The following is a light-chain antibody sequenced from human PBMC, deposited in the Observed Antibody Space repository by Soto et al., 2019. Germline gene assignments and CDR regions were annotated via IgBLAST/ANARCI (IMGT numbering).Light chain of an antibody. Sequence: EIVLTQSPGTLSLSPGERATLSCRTSQSLTSGYLAWYQQKPGQALRLLIYGASNRATGIPDRFSGGGSGTDFTLIISRLEPEDFAVYFCQQYGTAPYTFGQGTQVDIK. CDR3: QQYGTAPYT. V-gene: IGKV3-20*01. CDR1: QSLTSGY. CDR2: GAS. J-gene: IGKJ2*01.